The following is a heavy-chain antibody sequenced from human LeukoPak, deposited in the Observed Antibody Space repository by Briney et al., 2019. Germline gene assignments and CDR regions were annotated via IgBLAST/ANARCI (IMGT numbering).Heavy chain of an antibody. CDR2: ISGDSTNI. D-gene: IGHD2-21*01. Sequence: AGSLRLSCAASGFALNGYSMNWVRQAPGKGLEWISYISGDSTNIFYADSVKGRFTISRDNAKNSLYLQMNSLRAEDTAVYYCARDHYFGDSGYSRSLDYWGQGTLVTVSS. CDR3: ARDHYFGDSGYSRSLDY. CDR1: GFALNGYS. J-gene: IGHJ4*02. V-gene: IGHV3-48*01.